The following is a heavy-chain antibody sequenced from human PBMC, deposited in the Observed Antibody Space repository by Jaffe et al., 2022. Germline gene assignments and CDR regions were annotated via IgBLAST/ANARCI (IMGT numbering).Heavy chain of an antibody. CDR2: ISSIGDTT. J-gene: IGHJ4*02. D-gene: IGHD1-1*01. CDR1: GFMFSRYA. Sequence: EVQLVESGGGLVQPGGSLRLSCAASGFMFSRYAMHWVRQAPGKGLEYVSAISSIGDTTYYASSVKGRFTISRDNAKNTVYLQLDNLRPEDMAVYYCARGVAWNTNRWSHYFDQWGQGTLVTVSS. V-gene: IGHV3-64*01. CDR3: ARGVAWNTNRWSHYFDQ.